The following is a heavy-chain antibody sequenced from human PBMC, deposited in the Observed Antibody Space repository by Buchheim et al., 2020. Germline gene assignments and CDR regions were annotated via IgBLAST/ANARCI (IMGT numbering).Heavy chain of an antibody. V-gene: IGHV3-48*03. CDR3: ARDLNWGFDY. CDR2: ISSSGNIV. CDR1: GFTFSIYE. Sequence: EVQLVESGGGLVQPGGSLRLSCAGSGFTFSIYEMNWVRQAPGKGLEWVSYISSSGNIVYYADSVRGRFTISRDDAKNSLYLQMNSLREEDTAVYYCARDLNWGFDYWGQGTL. D-gene: IGHD3-16*01. J-gene: IGHJ4*02.